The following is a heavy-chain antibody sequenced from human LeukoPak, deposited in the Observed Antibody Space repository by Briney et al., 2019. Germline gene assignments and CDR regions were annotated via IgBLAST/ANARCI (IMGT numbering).Heavy chain of an antibody. V-gene: IGHV4-61*01. Sequence: SETLSLTCTVSGGSVSSGSYNWSWIRQPPGKGLEWIGYIYYSGSTNYNPSLKSRVTISVDTSKNQFSLKLSSVTAADTAVYYCARAGGYRRGWFDPWGQGTLVTVSS. CDR1: GGSVSSGSYN. D-gene: IGHD6-25*01. CDR2: IYYSGST. CDR3: ARAGGYRRGWFDP. J-gene: IGHJ5*02.